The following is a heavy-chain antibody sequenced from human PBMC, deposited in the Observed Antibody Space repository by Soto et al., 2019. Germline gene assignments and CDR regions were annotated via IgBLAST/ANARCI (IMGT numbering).Heavy chain of an antibody. D-gene: IGHD2-21*01. J-gene: IGHJ4*01. CDR2: IYYSGTT. Sequence: SETLSLTCSVSGGSISSGGYYWSWIRQHPGKGLEWIGYIYYSGTTYYNPSLKSRVTISVDTSKNQFSLKLSSVTAADTAVYYCARLANIFDFDNWGHGTLVTVSS. V-gene: IGHV4-31*03. CDR1: GGSISSGGYY. CDR3: ARLANIFDFDN.